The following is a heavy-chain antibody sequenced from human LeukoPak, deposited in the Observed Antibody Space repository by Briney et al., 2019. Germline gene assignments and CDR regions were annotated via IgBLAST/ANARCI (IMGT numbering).Heavy chain of an antibody. CDR3: AKPTINSWNYFDS. D-gene: IGHD1-1*01. Sequence: SETLSLTCAVYGGSFSGYYWSWIRQPPGKGLEWIGEINHSGSTNYNPSLKSRVTISVDTSKNQFSLKLSSVTAADTAVYYCAKPTINSWNYFDSWGQGTLVTVSS. V-gene: IGHV4-34*01. CDR2: INHSGST. CDR1: GGSFSGYY. J-gene: IGHJ4*02.